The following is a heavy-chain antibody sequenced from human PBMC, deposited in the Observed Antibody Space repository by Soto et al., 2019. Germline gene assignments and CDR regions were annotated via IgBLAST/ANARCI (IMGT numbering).Heavy chain of an antibody. Sequence: SETLSLTCTVSGGSISSSSYYWGWIRQPPGKGLEWIGSIYYSGSTYYNPSLKSRVTISVDTSKNQFSLKLSSVTAADTAVYYCARSVAARLSQNFFYYYGMDVGGQGTTVTVSS. D-gene: IGHD6-6*01. CDR1: GGSISSSSYY. J-gene: IGHJ6*02. V-gene: IGHV4-39*01. CDR3: ARSVAARLSQNFFYYYGMDV. CDR2: IYYSGST.